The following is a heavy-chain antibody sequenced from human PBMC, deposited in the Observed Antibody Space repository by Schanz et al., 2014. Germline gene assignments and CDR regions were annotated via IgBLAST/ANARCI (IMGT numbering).Heavy chain of an antibody. CDR1: GFTLSSYA. D-gene: IGHD2-15*01. CDR3: ARDRGYCSGGSCLTFDY. Sequence: QVQLVESGVGVVQFGRSLRLSCAAYGFTLSSYAMHWVRQAPGKGLEWVAVISYDGSNKYYADSVKGRFTISRDNSKNTLYLQMNTLRAEDTAVYYCARDRGYCSGGSCLTFDYWGQGTLXTVSS. CDR2: ISYDGSNK. V-gene: IGHV3-30-3*01. J-gene: IGHJ4*02.